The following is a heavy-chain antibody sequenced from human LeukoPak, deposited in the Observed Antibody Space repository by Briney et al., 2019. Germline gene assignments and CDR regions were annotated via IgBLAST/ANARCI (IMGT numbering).Heavy chain of an antibody. Sequence: GGSLRLSCAASRFTFNNYGMHWVRQAPGKGLEWVAFIRYDGSNKYYADSVKGRFTISRDNSKNTLYLQMNSLRAEDTAVYYCAKVATTDPYYYYYYMDVWGKGTTVTVSS. CDR3: AKVATTDPYYYYYYMDV. CDR1: RFTFNNYG. CDR2: IRYDGSNK. J-gene: IGHJ6*03. D-gene: IGHD2-21*02. V-gene: IGHV3-30*02.